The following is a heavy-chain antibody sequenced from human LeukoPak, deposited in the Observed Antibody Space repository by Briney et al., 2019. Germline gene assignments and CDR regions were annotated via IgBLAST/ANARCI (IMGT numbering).Heavy chain of an antibody. CDR2: IFYSGGT. CDR1: VGSISSNIHY. J-gene: IGHJ4*01. D-gene: IGHD6-13*01. Sequence: SETLSLTCSVSVGSISSNIHYWTWIRQPPGKGLEWIGSIFYSGGTYYNASVKSRVTMSVDTSKNQFSLKLSSVTAADTAVYYCARDGIEVAGTGYFDYWDHGTLVTVSS. CDR3: ARDGIEVAGTGYFDY. V-gene: IGHV4-39*02.